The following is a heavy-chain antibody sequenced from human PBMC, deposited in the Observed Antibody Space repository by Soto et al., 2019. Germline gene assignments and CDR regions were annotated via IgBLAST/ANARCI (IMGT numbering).Heavy chain of an antibody. V-gene: IGHV6-1*01. CDR3: ARGRDSSSHYYYYGMDV. J-gene: IGHJ6*02. CDR2: TYYRSKWYN. D-gene: IGHD6-6*01. Sequence: SRTLSLTCAISGDSVSSNSAAWNWIRQSPSRGLEWLGRTYYRSKWYNDYAVSVKSRITINPDTSKNQFSLQLNSVTPEDTAVYYCARGRDSSSHYYYYGMDVWGQGTTVTVYS. CDR1: GDSVSSNSAA.